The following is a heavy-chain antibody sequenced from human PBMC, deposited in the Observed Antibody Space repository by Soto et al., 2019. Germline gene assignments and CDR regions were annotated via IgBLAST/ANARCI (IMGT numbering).Heavy chain of an antibody. CDR3: ATFLAVAGTHH. Sequence: QVQLVESGGGVVQPGKSLRLSCAASGFSFSESGMEWVRQAPGKGLVWVAAIWYDGSETYYGDSVKGRFTISRDNSKNTLYLQMSGLRAEDTAVYYCATFLAVAGTHHWGQGTLVTVSS. CDR1: GFSFSESG. V-gene: IGHV3-33*01. CDR2: IWYDGSET. J-gene: IGHJ1*01. D-gene: IGHD6-19*01.